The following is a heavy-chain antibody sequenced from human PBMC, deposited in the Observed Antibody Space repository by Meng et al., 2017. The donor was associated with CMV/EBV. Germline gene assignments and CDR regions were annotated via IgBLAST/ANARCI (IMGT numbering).Heavy chain of an antibody. CDR1: GYTFTSYY. CDR3: ASQTTGYYGMDV. CDR2: INPSGGST. J-gene: IGHJ6*02. Sequence: ASVKVSCKASGYTFTSYYMHWVRQAPGQGLEWMGIINPSGGSTSYAQKFQGRVTMTRDTSTSTVYMELSSLRPEDTAVYYCASQTTGYYGMDVWGQGTTVTVSS. D-gene: IGHD4-17*01. V-gene: IGHV1-46*01.